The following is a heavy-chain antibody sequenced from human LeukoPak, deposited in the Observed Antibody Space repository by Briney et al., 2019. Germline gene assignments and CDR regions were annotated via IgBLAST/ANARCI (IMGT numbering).Heavy chain of an antibody. CDR3: AKAVLTGYTSSWYFDS. CDR2: VSGSGGST. V-gene: IGHV3-23*01. CDR1: RFTFSIYA. Sequence: LGGSLRLSRAASRFTFSIYAMIWVRQAPGRGLEWVSGVSGSGGSTYYAHSVKGRFTISRDNSKNTPYLQMNSLRAEDTAAYYCAKAVLTGYTSSWYFDSWGQGTLVTVSS. J-gene: IGHJ4*02. D-gene: IGHD6-13*01.